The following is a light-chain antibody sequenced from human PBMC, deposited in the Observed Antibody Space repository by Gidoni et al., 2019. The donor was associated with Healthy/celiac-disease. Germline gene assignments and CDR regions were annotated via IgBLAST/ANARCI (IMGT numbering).Light chain of an antibody. V-gene: IGLV1-47*01. J-gene: IGLJ3*02. CDR1: SSNIGSNY. Sequence: QSVLTQPPSASGTPGQRVTISWSGSSSNIGSNYVYWYQQLPGTAPKLLIYRNNQRPSGVPDRFSGSKSGTSASLAISGLLSEDEADYYCAAWDDSLSGLWVFGGGTKLTVL. CDR2: RNN. CDR3: AAWDDSLSGLWV.